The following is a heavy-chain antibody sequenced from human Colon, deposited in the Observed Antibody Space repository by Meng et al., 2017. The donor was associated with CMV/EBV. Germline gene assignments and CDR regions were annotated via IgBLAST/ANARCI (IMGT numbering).Heavy chain of an antibody. D-gene: IGHD1-7*01. Sequence: GESLKISCEASGFSFSTYGMHWVRQAPGKGLEWVSSISGTGDSTYCADSVKGRFTISRDNSENTLFLQMNKLRVEDTAVYYCARGTIPSGNYFWYFDHWGQGTLVTVSS. CDR2: ISGTGDST. CDR3: ARGTIPSGNYFWYFDH. V-gene: IGHV3-23*01. J-gene: IGHJ4*02. CDR1: GFSFSTYG.